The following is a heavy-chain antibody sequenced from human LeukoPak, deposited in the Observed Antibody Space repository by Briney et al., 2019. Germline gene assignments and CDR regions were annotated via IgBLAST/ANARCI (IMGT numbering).Heavy chain of an antibody. D-gene: IGHD2-2*01. CDR3: ARVGCTSTSCYPEKDY. Sequence: ASVKVPCKASGYTFTSYGISWVRQAPGQGLEWMGWISGYNGNTNYAQKLQGRVTMTTDTSTSTAYMELRSLRSDDTAVYYCARVGCTSTSCYPEKDYWGQGTLVTVSS. J-gene: IGHJ4*02. CDR1: GYTFTSYG. V-gene: IGHV1-18*01. CDR2: ISGYNGNT.